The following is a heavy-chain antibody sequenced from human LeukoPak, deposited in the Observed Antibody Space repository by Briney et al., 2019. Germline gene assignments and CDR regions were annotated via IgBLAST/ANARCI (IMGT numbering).Heavy chain of an antibody. Sequence: KLSETLSLTCAVYGGSFSGYYWSWIRQPPGKGLEWIGEINHSGSTNYNPSLKSRVTISVDTSKNQFSLKLSSVTAADTAVYYCARDSPINWNYDLWYYYYYMDVWGKGTTVTVSS. CDR2: INHSGST. CDR1: GGSFSGYY. D-gene: IGHD1-7*01. V-gene: IGHV4-34*01. CDR3: ARDSPINWNYDLWYYYYYMDV. J-gene: IGHJ6*03.